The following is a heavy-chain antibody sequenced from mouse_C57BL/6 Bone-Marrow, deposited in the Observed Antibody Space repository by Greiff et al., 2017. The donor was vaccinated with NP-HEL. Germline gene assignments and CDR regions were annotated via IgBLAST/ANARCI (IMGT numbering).Heavy chain of an antibody. CDR1: GFTFSSYT. Sequence: EVQVVESGGGLVKPGGSLKLSCAASGFTFSSYTMSWVRQTPEKRLEWVATISGGGGNTYYPDSVKGRFTISRDNAKNTLYLQMSSLRSEDTALYYCARHKGSSGSYFDYWGQGTTLTVSS. J-gene: IGHJ2*01. CDR3: ARHKGSSGSYFDY. V-gene: IGHV5-9*01. D-gene: IGHD3-2*02. CDR2: ISGGGGNT.